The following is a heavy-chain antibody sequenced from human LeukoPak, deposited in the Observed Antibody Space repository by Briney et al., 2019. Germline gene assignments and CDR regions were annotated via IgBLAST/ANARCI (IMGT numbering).Heavy chain of an antibody. CDR3: AKDQGYCSGGSCYWGAFDI. CDR2: ISYDGSNK. J-gene: IGHJ3*02. Sequence: PGRSLRLSCAASGFTFSSYGMRWVRQAPGKGLEWVAVISYDGSNKYYADSVKGRFTISRDNSKNMLYLQMNSLRAEDTAVYYCAKDQGYCSGGSCYWGAFDIWGQGTMVTVSS. V-gene: IGHV3-30*18. CDR1: GFTFSSYG. D-gene: IGHD2-15*01.